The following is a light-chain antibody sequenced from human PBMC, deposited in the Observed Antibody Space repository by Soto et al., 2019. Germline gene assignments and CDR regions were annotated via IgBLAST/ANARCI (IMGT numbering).Light chain of an antibody. J-gene: IGKJ4*01. CDR2: DAS. V-gene: IGKV3-11*01. CDR1: QSVSSS. Sequence: DIVLTQSPATLSLFPGDRATLSCRASQSVSSSLVWYQQKPGQAPRLLINDASNRATGIPARFSGSGSGTDFTLTISSLEPEDFAVYYCQQCNNWPLTFGGGTKVEIK. CDR3: QQCNNWPLT.